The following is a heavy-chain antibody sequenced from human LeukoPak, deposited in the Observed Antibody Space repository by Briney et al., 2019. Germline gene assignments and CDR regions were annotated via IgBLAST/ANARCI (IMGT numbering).Heavy chain of an antibody. Sequence: GGSLRLSCAASGFTLSSFSMHWVRQSPGRGLEYVSAINYKGGPTYYADSVKGRFTISRDNSKNTLYLQMASLRGEDMAVYYCARVGPETAFDYWGRGTLVTVSS. CDR2: INYKGGPT. J-gene: IGHJ4*02. D-gene: IGHD1-14*01. V-gene: IGHV3-64*02. CDR1: GFTLSSFS. CDR3: ARVGPETAFDY.